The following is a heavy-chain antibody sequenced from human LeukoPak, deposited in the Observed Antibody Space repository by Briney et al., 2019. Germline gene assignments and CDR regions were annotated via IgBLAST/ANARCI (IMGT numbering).Heavy chain of an antibody. CDR2: IYYSGST. CDR3: ARGGNDILTARGAFDI. J-gene: IGHJ3*02. CDR1: GGSISSGGYY. V-gene: IGHV4-31*03. Sequence: NPSETLSLTCTVSGGSISSGGYYWSWTRQHPGKGLEWIGYIYYSGSTYYNPSLKSRVTISVDTSKNQFSLKLSSVTAADTAVYYCARGGNDILTARGAFDIWGQGTMVTVSS. D-gene: IGHD3-9*01.